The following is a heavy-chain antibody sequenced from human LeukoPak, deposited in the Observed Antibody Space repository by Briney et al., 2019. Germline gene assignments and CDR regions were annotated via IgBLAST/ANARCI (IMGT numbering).Heavy chain of an antibody. J-gene: IGHJ3*02. CDR3: ARGDDYGDYANDAFDI. Sequence: PMASVQVSCKASGYTFTSYGISWVRQAPGQGLEWMGWISAYDGNTNYAQKLQGRVTMTTDTSTSTAYMELRSLRSDDTAVYYCARGDDYGDYANDAFDIWGQGTMVTVSS. D-gene: IGHD4-17*01. CDR2: ISAYDGNT. CDR1: GYTFTSYG. V-gene: IGHV1-18*01.